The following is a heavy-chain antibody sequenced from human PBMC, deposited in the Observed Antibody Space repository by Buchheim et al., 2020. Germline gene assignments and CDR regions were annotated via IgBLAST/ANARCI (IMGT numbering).Heavy chain of an antibody. D-gene: IGHD2-2*01. V-gene: IGHV3-21*01. Sequence: EVQLVESGGGLVKPGGSLRLSCAASGFTFSSYSMNWVRQAPGKGLEWVSSISSSSSYIYYAESVKGRFTISRDNAKNSLYLQMNSLKAEDTAVYYCARGGSSTTTDYWGEGTL. J-gene: IGHJ4*02. CDR1: GFTFSSYS. CDR2: ISSSSSYI. CDR3: ARGGSSTTTDY.